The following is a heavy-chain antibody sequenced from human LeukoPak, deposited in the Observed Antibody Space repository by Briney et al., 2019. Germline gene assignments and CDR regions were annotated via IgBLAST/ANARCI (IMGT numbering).Heavy chain of an antibody. CDR2: LLYDGSTK. Sequence: PGGSLRLSCAASGFSLSNYGMHWVRQAPGEGLEWVAALLYDGSTKHYADSVKGRFTISRDISKNTFYLQMNSLTAEDTAVYYCARDHRPEIQYYYMDVWGKGTTVAVSS. V-gene: IGHV3-33*01. J-gene: IGHJ6*03. CDR3: ARDHRPEIQYYYMDV. CDR1: GFSLSNYG. D-gene: IGHD1-14*01.